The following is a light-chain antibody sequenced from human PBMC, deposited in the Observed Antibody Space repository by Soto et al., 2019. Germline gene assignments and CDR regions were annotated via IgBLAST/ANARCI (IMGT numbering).Light chain of an antibody. CDR1: QSISGW. V-gene: IGKV1-5*03. CDR3: QQYKSYLYT. CDR2: KAS. J-gene: IGKJ2*01. Sequence: DIQMTQSPSTLSASVGDRVTITCRASQSISGWLAWYQQKPGKAPKLLIYKASTLERGVPTGFSGSGSVTEFTLTVRRLQPDDFATYYCQQYKSYLYTVGQGTKLEIK.